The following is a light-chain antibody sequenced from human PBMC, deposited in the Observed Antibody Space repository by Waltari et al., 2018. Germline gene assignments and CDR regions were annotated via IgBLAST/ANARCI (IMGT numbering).Light chain of an antibody. J-gene: IGKJ1*01. V-gene: IGKV3-11*01. Sequence: EVVLTQSPATLSLSPGERATLSCRASQSVSVYLAWYQRKPGKAPRLLIYDASDRATGVPARFSGSGSGTDFTLTISSLEPEDFAAYYCQQRTDRPPVTFGQGTRVEMK. CDR2: DAS. CDR1: QSVSVY. CDR3: QQRTDRPPVT.